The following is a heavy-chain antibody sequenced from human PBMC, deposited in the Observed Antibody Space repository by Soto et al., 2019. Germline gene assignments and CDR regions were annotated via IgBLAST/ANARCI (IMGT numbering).Heavy chain of an antibody. V-gene: IGHV3-7*01. D-gene: IGHD4-17*01. J-gene: IGHJ1*01. Sequence: EVQLVESGGGLVQPGGSLRLSCGASGFSFSTSWMSWVRQAPGKGLEWVANIKPDGSEKYYVDSVKGRFTICRDNAKNSVFLQMNTLRVADTAVYYGADGDGFQQWGQGTLVTV. CDR2: IKPDGSEK. CDR3: ADGDGFQQ. CDR1: GFSFSTSW.